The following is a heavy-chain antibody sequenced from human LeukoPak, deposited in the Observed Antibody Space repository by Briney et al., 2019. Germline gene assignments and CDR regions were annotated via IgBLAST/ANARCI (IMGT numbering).Heavy chain of an antibody. CDR1: GYTFTGYY. Sequence: ASVKVSCKASGYTFTGYYMHWVRQAPGQGLEWMGWINPNSGGTNYAQKFQGRVTMTRDTAISTAYMELSRLRSDDTAVYYCARGDYDFWSGYLDAFDIWGQGTMVTVSS. J-gene: IGHJ3*02. CDR3: ARGDYDFWSGYLDAFDI. V-gene: IGHV1-2*02. CDR2: INPNSGGT. D-gene: IGHD3-3*01.